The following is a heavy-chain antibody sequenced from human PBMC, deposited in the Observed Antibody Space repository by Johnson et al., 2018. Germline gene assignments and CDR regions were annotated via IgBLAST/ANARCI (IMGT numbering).Heavy chain of an antibody. CDR2: ISSSSSYI. CDR1: GFTFSSYS. Sequence: EVQLVESGGGLVKPGGSLRLSCAASGFTFSSYSMNWVRQAPGKGLEWVSSISSSSSYIYYADPVKGRFTISRDKAKNSLYLQMNSLRAEDTAVYYLSRDPRSGITMIVADAFDIWGQGTMVTVSS. CDR3: SRDPRSGITMIVADAFDI. D-gene: IGHD3-22*01. V-gene: IGHV3-21*01. J-gene: IGHJ3*02.